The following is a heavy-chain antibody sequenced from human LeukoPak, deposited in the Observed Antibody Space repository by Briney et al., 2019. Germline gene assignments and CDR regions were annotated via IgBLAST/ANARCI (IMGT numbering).Heavy chain of an antibody. J-gene: IGHJ4*02. CDR3: ARDYGMGYFDY. CDR2: IYYSGST. CDR1: GGSISSHY. D-gene: IGHD3-9*01. Sequence: SETLSLTCTVSGGSISSHYWSWIRQPPGKGLEWIGYIYYSGSTNYNPPLKSRVTISVDTSKNQFSLKLSSVTAADTAVYYCARDYGMGYFDYWGQGTLVSVSS. V-gene: IGHV4-59*11.